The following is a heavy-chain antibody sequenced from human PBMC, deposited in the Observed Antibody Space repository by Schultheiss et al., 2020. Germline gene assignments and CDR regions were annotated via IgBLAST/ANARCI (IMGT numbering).Heavy chain of an antibody. J-gene: IGHJ5*02. CDR2: IIPIFGTA. Sequence: SVKVSCKASGGTFSSYAISWVRQAPGQGLEWMGGIIPIFGTANYAQKFQGRVTITADESTSTAYMELRSLRSDDTAVYYCARALLGWTTVTTFDPWGQGTLVTVAS. V-gene: IGHV1-69*13. CDR3: ARALLGWTTVTTFDP. CDR1: GGTFSSYA. D-gene: IGHD4-17*01.